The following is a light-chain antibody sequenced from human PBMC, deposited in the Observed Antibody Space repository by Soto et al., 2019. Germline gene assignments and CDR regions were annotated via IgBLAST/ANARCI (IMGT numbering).Light chain of an antibody. Sequence: QSVLTQPASVSGSPGQSITISCTGTSSDVGGYNYVSWYQQYPGKAPKLMIYEVSNRPSGVSNRFSGSKSGNTASLTISGLQAEDEAHYYCYSYTRTSTRVFGGGTKLTVL. CDR3: YSYTRTSTRV. J-gene: IGLJ2*01. V-gene: IGLV2-14*01. CDR2: EVS. CDR1: SSDVGGYNY.